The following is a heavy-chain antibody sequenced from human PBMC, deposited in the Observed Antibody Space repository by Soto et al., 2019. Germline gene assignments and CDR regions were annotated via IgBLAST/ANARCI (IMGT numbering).Heavy chain of an antibody. CDR3: ARAWGGYFDY. D-gene: IGHD3-16*01. Sequence: IYYSGSTYYNPSLKSRVTISVDTSKNQFSLKLSSVTAADTAVYYCARAWGGYFDYWGQGTPVTVSS. CDR2: IYYSGST. J-gene: IGHJ4*02. V-gene: IGHV4-31*02.